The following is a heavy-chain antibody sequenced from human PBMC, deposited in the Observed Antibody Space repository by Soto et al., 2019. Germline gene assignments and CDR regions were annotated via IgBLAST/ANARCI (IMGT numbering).Heavy chain of an antibody. Sequence: SETLSLTCTVSGGSISSYYWSWIRQPPGKGLEWIGYIYYSGSTNYNPSLKSRVTISVDTSKNQFSLKLSSVTAADTAVYYCARAYGDYVFDYLGQGTLVTVS. D-gene: IGHD4-17*01. CDR3: ARAYGDYVFDY. CDR2: IYYSGST. CDR1: GGSISSYY. J-gene: IGHJ4*02. V-gene: IGHV4-59*01.